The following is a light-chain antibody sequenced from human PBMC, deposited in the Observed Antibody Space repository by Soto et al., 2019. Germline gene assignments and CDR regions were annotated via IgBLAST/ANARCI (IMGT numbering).Light chain of an antibody. V-gene: IGKV4-1*01. CDR1: QSFLYSSNNKNP. J-gene: IGKJ1*01. CDR3: QQYYTTPVT. CDR2: WAS. Sequence: DIVMTQSPDSLAVSLGERATINCKSSQSFLYSSNNKNPLAWYQQKPGQPPKLLIYWASTRESGVPDRFRGSGSGTDFTLTITSLQAEDVAVYYCQQYYTTPVTFGQGTKVEIK.